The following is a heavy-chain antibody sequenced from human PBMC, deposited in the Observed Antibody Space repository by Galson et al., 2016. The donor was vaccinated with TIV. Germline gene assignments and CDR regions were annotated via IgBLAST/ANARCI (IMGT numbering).Heavy chain of an antibody. CDR3: ARDRNSATDTYYYYYGMDV. Sequence: SVKVSCKASGVTFSYFAFTWVRQAPGQGLEWMGGIVPLLGSTNYAQRLQGRVTLTADESTSTVYMELTSLRSDDTAVYYCARDRNSATDTYYYYYGMDVWGQGTTVTVSS. J-gene: IGHJ6*02. CDR2: IVPLLGST. V-gene: IGHV1-69*13. CDR1: GVTFSYFA. D-gene: IGHD1-26*01.